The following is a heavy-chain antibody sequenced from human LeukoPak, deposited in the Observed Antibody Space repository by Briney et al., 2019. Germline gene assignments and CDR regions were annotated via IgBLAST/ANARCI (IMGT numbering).Heavy chain of an antibody. J-gene: IGHJ4*02. Sequence: GGSLRLSCAASGFTFSNAWMSWVRQAPGKGLEWVGRIKSKTDGGTTDYAAPVKGRFTISRDDSKNTLYLQMNSLRAEDTAVYYCARNRGDPSYFDYWGQGTLVTVSS. V-gene: IGHV3-15*01. CDR3: ARNRGDPSYFDY. CDR2: IKSKTDGGTT. D-gene: IGHD4-17*01. CDR1: GFTFSNAW.